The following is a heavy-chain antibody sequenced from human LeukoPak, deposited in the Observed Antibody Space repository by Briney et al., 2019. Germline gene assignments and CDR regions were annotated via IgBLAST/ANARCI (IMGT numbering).Heavy chain of an antibody. CDR3: ARVLVGDYVNFDY. CDR1: GGSISRYY. J-gene: IGHJ4*02. CDR2: IFYSGST. D-gene: IGHD4-17*01. Sequence: NPSETLSLTCTVSGGSISRYYWSWIRQPPGKGLEWIGYIFYSGSTNYNPSLKSRVTISLYTSKIQFSLNLRSVTAADTAVYYCARVLVGDYVNFDYWGQGTLVTVSS. V-gene: IGHV4-59*01.